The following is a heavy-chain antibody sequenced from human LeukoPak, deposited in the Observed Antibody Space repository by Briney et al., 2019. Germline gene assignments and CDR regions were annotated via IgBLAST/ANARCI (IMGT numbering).Heavy chain of an antibody. V-gene: IGHV3-23*01. D-gene: IGHD3-22*01. CDR2: TSAGGDIT. Sequence: GSLRLSCAASGFTFSDHAMTWVRQTLAKGLESVSSTSAGGDITHYAESVKGRFTISRDNSKSTLYLRMNSLRAEDTAIYFCAYLDSSGFYYGRLRYWGQGTPVTVSS. CDR3: AYLDSSGFYYGRLRY. J-gene: IGHJ4*02. CDR1: GFTFSDHA.